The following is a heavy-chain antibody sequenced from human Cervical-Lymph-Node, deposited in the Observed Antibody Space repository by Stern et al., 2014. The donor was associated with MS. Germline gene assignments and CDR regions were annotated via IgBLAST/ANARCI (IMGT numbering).Heavy chain of an antibody. V-gene: IGHV3-30*01. CDR1: GFTFSSYA. J-gene: IGHJ4*02. CDR2: ISYDGSNK. CDR3: ARDDLTYYFDY. D-gene: IGHD3-16*01. Sequence: VQLVESGGGVVQPGRSLRLSCAASGFTFSSYAMHWVRQAPGKGLEWVAVISYDGSNKYYADSVKGRFTISRDNSKNTLYLQMNSLRAEDPAVYYCARDDLTYYFDYWGQGTLVTVSS.